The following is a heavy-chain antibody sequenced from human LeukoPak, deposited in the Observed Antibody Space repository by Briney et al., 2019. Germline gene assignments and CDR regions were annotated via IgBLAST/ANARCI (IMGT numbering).Heavy chain of an antibody. CDR2: IYHSGNT. V-gene: IGHV4-38-2*02. D-gene: IGHD3-22*01. CDR1: GYSISSGYY. J-gene: IGHJ5*02. Sequence: ETLSLTCIVSGYSISSGYYWGWIRQPPGKGLEWIGSIYHSGNTYYNPSLKSRVTISLDTSKNQFSLKLSSVTAADTAVYYCATSSGYSFWFDPWGQGTLVTVSS. CDR3: ATSSGYSFWFDP.